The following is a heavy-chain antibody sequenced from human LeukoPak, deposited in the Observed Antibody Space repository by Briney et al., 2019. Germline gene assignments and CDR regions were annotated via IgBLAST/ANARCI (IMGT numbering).Heavy chain of an antibody. J-gene: IGHJ6*02. CDR1: GFTFNNYW. Sequence: GGSLRLSCAASGFTFNNYWIHWVRQAPGKGLVWVSRINNDGSSASYVDSVKGRFTISRDNAKNTLFLQMNSLRAEDTAVYYCAKGSGDNWNYWTSNYYGMDVWGQGTTVTVSS. CDR3: AKGSGDNWNYWTSNYYGMDV. D-gene: IGHD1-7*01. V-gene: IGHV3-74*01. CDR2: INNDGSSA.